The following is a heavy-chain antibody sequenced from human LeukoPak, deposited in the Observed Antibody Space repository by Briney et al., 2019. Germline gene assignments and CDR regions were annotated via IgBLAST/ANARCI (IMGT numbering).Heavy chain of an antibody. D-gene: IGHD2-2*02. CDR1: GYSFTSYW. CDR2: IYPGDSDT. V-gene: IGHV5-51*01. J-gene: IGHJ3*02. Sequence: GESLKISCKGSGYSFTSYWIGWVRQMPGKGLEWMGIIYPGDSDTRYSPSFQGQVTISADKSISTAYLQWSSLKASDTAMYYCARELVVPAAILRAEQQLVDGDAFDIWGQGTMVTVSS. CDR3: ARELVVPAAILRAEQQLVDGDAFDI.